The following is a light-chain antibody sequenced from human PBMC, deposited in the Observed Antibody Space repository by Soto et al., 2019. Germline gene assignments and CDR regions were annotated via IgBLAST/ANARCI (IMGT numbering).Light chain of an antibody. Sequence: EIVLTQSPGTLSLSPGERATLSCRASQTVISNYLAWYQQNPGQAPRVLIYGASSRAPGIPDRYRGSGSETDFPLTISRLEAEDFAVYYCQQYGSSPVTFGRGTRLEIK. CDR2: GAS. CDR3: QQYGSSPVT. J-gene: IGKJ5*01. V-gene: IGKV3-20*01. CDR1: QTVISNY.